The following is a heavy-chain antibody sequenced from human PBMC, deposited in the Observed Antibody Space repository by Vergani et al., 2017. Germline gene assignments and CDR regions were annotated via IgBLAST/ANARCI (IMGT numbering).Heavy chain of an antibody. CDR2: ISSSSSYI. J-gene: IGHJ3*02. D-gene: IGHD1-26*01. CDR3: ARESDYSGSYDGAFDI. CDR1: GFTFSSYS. V-gene: IGHV3-21*01. Sequence: EVQLVESGGGLVKPGGSLRLSCAASGFTFSSYSMNWVRQAPGKGLEWVSSISSSSSYIYYADSVKGRFTISRDNAKNSLYLQMNSLRAEDTAVYYCARESDYSGSYDGAFDIWGQGTMVTVSS.